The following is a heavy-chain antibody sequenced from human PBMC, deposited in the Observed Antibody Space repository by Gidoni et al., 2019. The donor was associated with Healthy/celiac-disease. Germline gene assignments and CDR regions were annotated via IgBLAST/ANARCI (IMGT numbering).Heavy chain of an antibody. CDR3: SGGYSYGWGMDY. CDR2: IRSKAYGGTT. Sequence: EVQLVESGGGLVKPGRSLRLSCTASGFTFGDYAISWFRQAPGKGLEWVGFIRSKAYGGTTEYAASVKGRFTISRDDSKSIAYLQMNSLKTEDTAVYYCSGGYSYGWGMDYWGQGTLVTVSS. D-gene: IGHD5-18*01. J-gene: IGHJ4*02. CDR1: GFTFGDYA. V-gene: IGHV3-49*05.